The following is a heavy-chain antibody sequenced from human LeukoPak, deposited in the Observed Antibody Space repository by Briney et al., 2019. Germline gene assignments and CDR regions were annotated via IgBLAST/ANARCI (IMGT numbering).Heavy chain of an antibody. Sequence: GGSLRLSCAASGFTFDDYAMHWVRQAPGKGLEWVSGISWNSGSIGYADSVKGRFTISKDNAKNSLYLQMNSLRAEDKALYYCAKGAPLRSSGYNPIDYWGQGTLVTVSS. D-gene: IGHD3-22*01. J-gene: IGHJ4*02. CDR2: ISWNSGSI. CDR1: GFTFDDYA. CDR3: AKGAPLRSSGYNPIDY. V-gene: IGHV3-9*01.